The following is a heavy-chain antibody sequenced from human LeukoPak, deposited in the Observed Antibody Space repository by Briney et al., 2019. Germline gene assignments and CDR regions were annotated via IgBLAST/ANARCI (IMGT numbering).Heavy chain of an antibody. CDR1: GGSISSTIYY. V-gene: IGHV4-39*01. D-gene: IGHD1-26*01. CDR2: IYYSGST. CDR3: ARPAGSGIYSNFDY. J-gene: IGHJ4*02. Sequence: SETLSLTCIVSGGSISSTIYYWGWIRQPPGKGLEWIGSIYYSGSTYYNPSLKSRVTISVDTSKNQFSLKLNSVTAADTAVYYCARPAGSGIYSNFDYWGQGTLVTVSS.